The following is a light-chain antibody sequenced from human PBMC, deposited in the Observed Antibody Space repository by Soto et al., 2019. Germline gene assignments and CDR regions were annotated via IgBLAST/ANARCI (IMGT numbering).Light chain of an antibody. CDR3: VLYMASGISV. CDR1: SGSVSTSYY. V-gene: IGLV8-61*01. Sequence: QTVVTQEPSFSVSPGGTVTLTCGLSSGSVSTSYYPSWYQQTPGQAPRTLIYNTNTRSSGVPDRFSGSILGNKAALTITGAQADDESDYYCVLYMASGISVFGGGTQLTVL. CDR2: NTN. J-gene: IGLJ3*02.